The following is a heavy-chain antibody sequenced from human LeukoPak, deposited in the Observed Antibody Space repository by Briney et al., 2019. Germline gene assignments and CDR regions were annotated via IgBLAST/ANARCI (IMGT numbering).Heavy chain of an antibody. D-gene: IGHD3-9*01. Sequence: SETLSLTCTVSGGSISSGDYYWSWIRQPPGKGLEWIGYIYYSGSTYYNPSLKSRVTISVDTSKNQFSLKLSSVTAADTAVYYCARGLRYFDWSHWYFDVWGRGTLVTVSS. CDR2: IYYSGST. CDR3: ARGLRYFDWSHWYFDV. V-gene: IGHV4-30-4*01. J-gene: IGHJ2*01. CDR1: GGSISSGDYY.